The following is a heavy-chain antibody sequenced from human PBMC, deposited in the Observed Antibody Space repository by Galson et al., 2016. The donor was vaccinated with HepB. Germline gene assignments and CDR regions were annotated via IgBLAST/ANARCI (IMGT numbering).Heavy chain of an antibody. CDR3: AREFTGALDY. CDR1: GFIFSNYA. Sequence: SLRLSCAASGFIFSNYAMHWVRQAPGKGLEWVAVIWYDGSRKYYSDSVKGRFTTSRDNSKNTVFLQMNSLRAEDTAVYYCAREFTGALDYWGQGTLVTVSS. J-gene: IGHJ4*02. D-gene: IGHD7-27*01. V-gene: IGHV3-33*01. CDR2: IWYDGSRK.